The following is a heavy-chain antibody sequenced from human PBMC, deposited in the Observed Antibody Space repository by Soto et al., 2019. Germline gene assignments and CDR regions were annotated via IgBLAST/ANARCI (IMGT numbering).Heavy chain of an antibody. J-gene: IGHJ4*02. CDR1: GFTFNKYS. V-gene: IGHV3-21*01. Sequence: EVQLVESGGGLVKPGGSLRLSCAASGFTFNKYSMNWVRQAPGKGLEWVSSISSSSTYIYYADSVKGRFTISRDNAKNSLYLQMNSLRAEDTAVYYCAREDGSGRSFDYWGQGTLVTVSS. CDR3: AREDGSGRSFDY. D-gene: IGHD3-22*01. CDR2: ISSSSTYI.